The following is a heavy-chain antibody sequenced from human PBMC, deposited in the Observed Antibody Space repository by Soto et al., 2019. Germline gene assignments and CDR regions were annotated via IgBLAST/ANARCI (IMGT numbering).Heavy chain of an antibody. CDR1: GFTYSSYY. V-gene: IGHV3-7*03. CDR2: IKDDGTKT. D-gene: IGHD2-2*01. Sequence: GGSLRLSCSASGFTYSSYYMNWVRQAPGKGLEWVANIKDDGTKTFYADSVRGRFTISRDNAKNSRYLQMNSMRAEDTAVYNCESLNWEVPATGPWGRGTLVTVSS. J-gene: IGHJ4*02. CDR3: ESLNWEVPATGP.